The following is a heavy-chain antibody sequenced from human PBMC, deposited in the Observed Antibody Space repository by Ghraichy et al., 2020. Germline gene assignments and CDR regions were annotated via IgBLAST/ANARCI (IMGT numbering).Heavy chain of an antibody. CDR1: GYSFTSYW. J-gene: IGHJ6*03. CDR2: IYPGDSDT. Sequence: GESLNISCKGSGYSFTSYWIGWVRQMPGKGLEWMGIIYPGDSDTRYSPSFQGQVTISADKSISTAYLQWSSLKASDTAMYYCARQAPLPAKSIYDFWSGYSYYYYYYMDVWGKGTTVTVSS. V-gene: IGHV5-51*01. D-gene: IGHD3-3*01. CDR3: ARQAPLPAKSIYDFWSGYSYYYYYYMDV.